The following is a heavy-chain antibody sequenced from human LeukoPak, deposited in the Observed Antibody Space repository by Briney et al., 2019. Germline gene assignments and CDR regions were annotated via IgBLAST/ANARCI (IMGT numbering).Heavy chain of an antibody. CDR1: GGSISRSSYY. CDR3: ARENYYMDV. V-gene: IGHV4-39*07. CDR2: IYYSGST. Sequence: PSETLSLTCAVSGGSISRSSYYWGWIRQPPGKGLEWIGNIYYSGSTYYNPSLKSRVTISVDTSKNQCSLKLSSVTAADTAVYYCARENYYMDVWGKGTTVTVSS. J-gene: IGHJ6*03.